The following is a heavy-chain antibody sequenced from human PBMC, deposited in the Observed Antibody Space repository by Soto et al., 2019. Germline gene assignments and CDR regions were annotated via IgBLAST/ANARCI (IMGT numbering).Heavy chain of an antibody. J-gene: IGHJ4*02. CDR2: IDWDDDK. Sequence: SGPTLVNPTQTLTLTCTFSGFSLSAGKMSVSWIRQPPGKALEWLARIDWDDDKFYNTSLKTRLTISKDTSKNQVVLTVTNMDPVDTATYYCARMGQYYDILTGYWSGYYFDYWGQGTLVTVSS. V-gene: IGHV2-70*17. D-gene: IGHD3-9*01. CDR1: GFSLSAGKMS. CDR3: ARMGQYYDILTGYWSGYYFDY.